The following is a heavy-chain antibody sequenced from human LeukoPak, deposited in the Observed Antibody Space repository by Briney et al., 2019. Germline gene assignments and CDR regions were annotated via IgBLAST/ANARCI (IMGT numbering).Heavy chain of an antibody. CDR2: IYTSGST. J-gene: IGHJ4*02. Sequence: SETLSLTCTVSGGSISSGSYYWSWIRQPAGKGLEWIGRIYTSGSTNYNPSLKSRVTISVDTAKNQFFLKLSSVTAADTAVYYCARDRFRGYYDYWGQGTLVTVSS. CDR3: ARDRFRGYYDY. V-gene: IGHV4-61*02. CDR1: GGSISSGSYY. D-gene: IGHD3-22*01.